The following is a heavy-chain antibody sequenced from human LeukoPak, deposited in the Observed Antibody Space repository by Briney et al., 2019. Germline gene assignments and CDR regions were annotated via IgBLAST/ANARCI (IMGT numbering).Heavy chain of an antibody. Sequence: GGSLRLSCAASGFTFSIHGMHWVRQAPGKGLEWVTFIRSDGTKTHYADSVKGRFTISRDNSKNTLFLQIDNLRVDDTAVYYCAKGRGKDGQNLFDYWGQGTLITVSS. D-gene: IGHD5-24*01. CDR2: IRSDGTKT. V-gene: IGHV3-30*02. CDR3: AKGRGKDGQNLFDY. J-gene: IGHJ4*02. CDR1: GFTFSIHG.